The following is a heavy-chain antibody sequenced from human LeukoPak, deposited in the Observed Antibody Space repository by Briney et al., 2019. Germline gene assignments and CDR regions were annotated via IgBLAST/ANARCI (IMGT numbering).Heavy chain of an antibody. Sequence: SETLSLTCTVSGGSMSSYYWSWIRQPPGKGLEWIGYIYYSGSTKYNPSLKSRVTMSVDTSKNQFSLKLSSVTAADTAVYYCARGARAGYNLEPFDYWGQGTLVTVSS. D-gene: IGHD5-24*01. J-gene: IGHJ4*02. CDR2: IYYSGST. V-gene: IGHV4-59*08. CDR3: ARGARAGYNLEPFDY. CDR1: GGSMSSYY.